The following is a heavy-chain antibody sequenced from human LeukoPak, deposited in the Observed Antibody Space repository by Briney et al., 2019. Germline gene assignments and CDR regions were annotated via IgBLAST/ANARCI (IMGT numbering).Heavy chain of an antibody. CDR1: GGSISSYY. CDR2: IYTSGST. V-gene: IGHV4-4*07. Sequence: SETLSLTCTVSGGSISSYYWSWIRQPAGKGLEWIGRIYTSGSTYYNPSLKSRVTISVDTSKNQFSLKLSSVTAADTAVYYCARIYSSGWYPYYFDYWGQGTLVTVSS. CDR3: ARIYSSGWYPYYFDY. D-gene: IGHD6-19*01. J-gene: IGHJ4*02.